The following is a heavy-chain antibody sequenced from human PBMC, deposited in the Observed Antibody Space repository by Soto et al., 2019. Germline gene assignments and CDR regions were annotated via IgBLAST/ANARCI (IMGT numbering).Heavy chain of an antibody. CDR2: ISYDGSNK. CDR1: GFTFSSYG. J-gene: IGHJ4*02. Sequence: GGSLRLSCAASGFTFSSYGMHWVRQAPGKGLEWVAVISYDGSNKYYADSVKGRFTISRDNSKNTLYLQMNSLRSEDTAVYYCARRIAVAATFDYWGQGTLVTVSS. D-gene: IGHD6-19*01. V-gene: IGHV3-30*03. CDR3: ARRIAVAATFDY.